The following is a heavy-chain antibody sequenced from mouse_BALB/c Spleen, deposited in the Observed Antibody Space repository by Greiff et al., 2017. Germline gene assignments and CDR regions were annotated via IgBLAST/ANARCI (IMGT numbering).Heavy chain of an antibody. CDR3: ARGEWDD. V-gene: IGHV1S81*02. Sequence: QVQLQQPGAELVKPGASVKLSCKASGYTFTSYWMHWVKQRPGQGLEWIGEINPSNGRTNYNEKFKSKATLTVDKSSSTAYMQLSSLTSEDSAVYYCARGEWDDWGQGTTLTVSS. CDR1: GYTFTSYW. J-gene: IGHJ2*01. CDR2: INPSNGRT.